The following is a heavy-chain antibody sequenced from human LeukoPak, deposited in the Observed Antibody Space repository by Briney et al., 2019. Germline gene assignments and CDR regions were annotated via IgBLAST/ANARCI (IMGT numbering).Heavy chain of an antibody. CDR2: IWYDVSNQ. D-gene: IGHD4-23*01. Sequence: GGSLRLSRAASGFTFRSYGMDWGRPAPSKGLGLVAVIWYDVSNQYYADSVQGRFTISRDNSKDTLYLQMNSLRAEDTAVYYCARDLTAVVTNPGDYWGRGTLVTVSS. J-gene: IGHJ4*02. CDR1: GFTFRSYG. CDR3: ARDLTAVVTNPGDY. V-gene: IGHV3-33*01.